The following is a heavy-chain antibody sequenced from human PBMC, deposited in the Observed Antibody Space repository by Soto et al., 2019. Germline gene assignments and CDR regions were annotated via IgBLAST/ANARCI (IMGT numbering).Heavy chain of an antibody. CDR2: ISGSGGST. CDR3: AKVRRSNSYDFWSGYYGAY. CDR1: GFTFSSYA. Sequence: GGSLRLSCAASGFTFSSYAMSWVRQAPGKGLEWVSAISGSGGSTYYADSVKGRFTISRDNSKNTLYLRMNSLRAEDTAVYYCAKVRRSNSYDFWSGYYGAYWGQGTLVTVSS. V-gene: IGHV3-23*01. D-gene: IGHD3-3*01. J-gene: IGHJ4*02.